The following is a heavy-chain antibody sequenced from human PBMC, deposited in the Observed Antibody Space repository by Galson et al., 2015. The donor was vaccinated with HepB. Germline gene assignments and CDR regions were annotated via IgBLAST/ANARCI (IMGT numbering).Heavy chain of an antibody. J-gene: IGHJ4*02. CDR2: ISSSSSYT. CDR1: GFTFSSYS. Sequence: SLRLSCAASGFTFSSYSMNWVRQAPGKGLEWVSSISSSSSYTYYADSVKGRFTISRDNAKNSLYLQMNSLRAEDTAVYYCARGGGYYDSSGYYGYWGQGTLVTVSS. CDR3: ARGGGYYDSSGYYGY. D-gene: IGHD3-22*01. V-gene: IGHV3-21*01.